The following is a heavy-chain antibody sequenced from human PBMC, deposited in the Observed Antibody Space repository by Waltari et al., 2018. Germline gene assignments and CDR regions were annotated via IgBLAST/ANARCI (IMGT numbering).Heavy chain of an antibody. Sequence: QLQLQESGPGLVKPSETLSLTCTVSGGSISSSSYYWGWIRQPPGKGLEWIGSIYYSGCTYYNPARKRRVPRSVETSKNQFPLKLSSVTAADTAVYYCARVVAATLFDYWGQGTLVTVSS. CDR3: ARVVAATLFDY. CDR1: GGSISSSSYY. CDR2: IYYSGCT. J-gene: IGHJ4*02. D-gene: IGHD2-15*01. V-gene: IGHV4-39*07.